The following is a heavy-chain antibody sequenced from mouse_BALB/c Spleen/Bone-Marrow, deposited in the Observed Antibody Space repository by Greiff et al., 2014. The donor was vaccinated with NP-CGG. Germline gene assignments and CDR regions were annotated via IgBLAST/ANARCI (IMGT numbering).Heavy chain of an antibody. Sequence: VQLQQSGAELVKPGASVKLSCKASGYTFTSYYIYWVKQRPGQGPEWIGEIYPTNGDNNFIEKFKNRATLTVDKSSSTANIQRSSQTYEASVVYYATRRRKWDFDYWGQGTTLTVSS. CDR1: GYTFTSYY. CDR2: IYPTNGDN. D-gene: IGHD1-3*01. J-gene: IGHJ2*01. V-gene: IGHV1S81*02. CDR3: TRRRKWDFDY.